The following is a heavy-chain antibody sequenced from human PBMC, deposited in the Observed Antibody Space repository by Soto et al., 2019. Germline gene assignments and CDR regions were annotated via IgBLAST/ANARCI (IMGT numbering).Heavy chain of an antibody. D-gene: IGHD6-13*01. CDR2: ISDSGGST. V-gene: IGHV3-23*01. CDR1: GFTFSNYA. Sequence: PGGSLRLSCAASGFTFSNYAMNWVRQAPGKGLEWVSAISDSGGSTYYADSVRGRFTISRDNSKNTLYLQMNSLRAEDTALYYCAKAGDKQPMGPFDYWGQGTLVTVSS. J-gene: IGHJ4*02. CDR3: AKAGDKQPMGPFDY.